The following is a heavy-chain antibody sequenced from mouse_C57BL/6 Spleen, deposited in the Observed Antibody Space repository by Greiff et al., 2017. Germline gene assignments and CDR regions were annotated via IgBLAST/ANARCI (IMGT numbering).Heavy chain of an antibody. Sequence: VQLQQPGAELVKPGASVKMSCKASGYTFTSYWITWVKQRPGQGLEWIGDIYPGSGSTNYNEKFKSKATLTVDTSSSTAYMQLSSLTSEDSAVYYCARGGFITTVVAKNWYFDVWGTGTTVTVSS. CDR1: GYTFTSYW. CDR2: IYPGSGST. D-gene: IGHD1-1*01. CDR3: ARGGFITTVVAKNWYFDV. J-gene: IGHJ1*03. V-gene: IGHV1-55*01.